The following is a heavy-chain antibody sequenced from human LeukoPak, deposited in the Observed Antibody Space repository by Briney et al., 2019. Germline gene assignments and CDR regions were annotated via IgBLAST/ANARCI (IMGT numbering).Heavy chain of an antibody. J-gene: IGHJ4*02. CDR3: ARDEYCSSTSCQESFDY. V-gene: IGHV3-21*01. D-gene: IGHD2-2*01. Sequence: GGSLRLSCAASGFTFSSYSMNWVRQAPGEGLEWVSSISSSSSYIYYADSVKGRFTISRDNAKNSLYLQMNSLRAEDTAVYYCARDEYCSSTSCQESFDYWGQGTLVTVSS. CDR1: GFTFSSYS. CDR2: ISSSSSYI.